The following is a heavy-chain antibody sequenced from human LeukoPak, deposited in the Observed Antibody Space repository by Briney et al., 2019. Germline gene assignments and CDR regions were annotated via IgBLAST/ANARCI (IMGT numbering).Heavy chain of an antibody. CDR2: IKSKTDGGTT. Sequence: GGSLRLSCAASGFTFSSYSMNWVRQAPGKGLEWVGRIKSKTDGGTTDYAAPVKGRFTISRDDSKNTLYLQMNSLKTEDTAVYYCTTVVTMVRGAIHYFDYWGQGTLVTVSS. J-gene: IGHJ4*02. V-gene: IGHV3-15*01. CDR3: TTVVTMVRGAIHYFDY. CDR1: GFTFSSYS. D-gene: IGHD3-10*01.